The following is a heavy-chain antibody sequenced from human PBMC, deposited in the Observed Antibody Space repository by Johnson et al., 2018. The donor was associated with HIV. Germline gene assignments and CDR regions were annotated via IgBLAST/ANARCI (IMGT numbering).Heavy chain of an antibody. J-gene: IGHJ3*01. V-gene: IGHV3-30*04. CDR1: GFTFSSYA. D-gene: IGHD5-24*01. CDR2: ISYDGIKT. Sequence: QVQLVESGGGVVQPGRSLRLSCAASGFTFSSYAMHWVRQAPGKGLEWVAVISYDGIKTYYVDSVKARFTISRDDARNTLYLQMNSLRIEDTGLYYCAKDGDDGDGPDGTKGAFDLWGQGTMVTVSS. CDR3: AKDGDDGDGPDGTKGAFDL.